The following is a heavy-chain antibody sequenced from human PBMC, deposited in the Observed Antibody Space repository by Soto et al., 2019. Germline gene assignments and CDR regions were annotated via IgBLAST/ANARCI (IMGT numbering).Heavy chain of an antibody. V-gene: IGHV5-51*01. CDR1: GYSFTSDW. J-gene: IGHJ3*02. CDR3: ARQSDSSGWPDDAFDI. Sequence: PGESLKISCKGSGYSFTSDWIGWVRQMPGKGLEWMGIIYPGDSDTRYSPSFQGQVTISADKSISTAYLQRSSLKASDTAMYYCARQSDSSGWPDDAFDIWGQGTMVTVSS. CDR2: IYPGDSDT. D-gene: IGHD6-19*01.